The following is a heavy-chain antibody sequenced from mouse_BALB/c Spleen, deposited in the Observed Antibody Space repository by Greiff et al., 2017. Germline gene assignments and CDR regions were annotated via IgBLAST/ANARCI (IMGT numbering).Heavy chain of an antibody. D-gene: IGHD1-1*01. CDR1: GYAFTNYL. CDR3: ASPYYYGSSYYFDY. CDR2: INPGSGGT. J-gene: IGHJ2*01. V-gene: IGHV1-54*01. Sequence: VQGVESGAELVRPGTSVKVSCKASGYAFTNYLIEWVKQRPGQGLEWIGVINPGSGGTNYNEKFKGKATLTADKSSSTAYMQLSSLTSDDSAVYFCASPYYYGSSYYFDYWGQGTTRTVAS.